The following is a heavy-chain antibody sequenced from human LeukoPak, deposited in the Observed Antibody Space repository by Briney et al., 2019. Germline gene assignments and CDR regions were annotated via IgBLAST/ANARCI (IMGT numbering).Heavy chain of an antibody. J-gene: IGHJ5*02. V-gene: IGHV3-30*04. CDR2: VSYDESDK. Sequence: GRSLRLSCAASGFTFNNYAMNWVRQAPGKGLEWVAVVSYDESDKYYADSVKGRFTISRDNSKNTLYLQMNSLRAEDTAVYYCAKDRAEWLPLAWFDPWGQGTLVTVSS. D-gene: IGHD6-19*01. CDR3: AKDRAEWLPLAWFDP. CDR1: GFTFNNYA.